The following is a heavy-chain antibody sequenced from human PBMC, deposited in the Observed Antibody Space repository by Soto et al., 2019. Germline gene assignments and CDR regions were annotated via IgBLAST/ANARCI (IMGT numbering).Heavy chain of an antibody. J-gene: IGHJ4*02. Sequence: GGSLRLSCAASGFTFSNAWMNWVRQAPGKGLEWVGRIKSKTDGGTTDYAAPVKGRFTISRDDSKNTLYLQMNSLKTEDTAVYYCTTDSHYLRIMITFGGVSGYWGQGTLVTVSS. D-gene: IGHD3-16*01. CDR3: TTDSHYLRIMITFGGVSGY. CDR2: IKSKTDGGTT. CDR1: GFTFSNAW. V-gene: IGHV3-15*07.